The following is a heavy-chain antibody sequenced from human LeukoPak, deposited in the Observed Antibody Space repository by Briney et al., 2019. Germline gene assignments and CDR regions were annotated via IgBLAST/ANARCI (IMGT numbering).Heavy chain of an antibody. J-gene: IGHJ4*02. Sequence: GASVKVSCKASGYTFTSYGISWVRQAPGQGLEWMGWISAYNGNTNYAQKLQGRVTMTTDTSTSTAYMELRSLRSDDTAVYYCARANYYDSSGYYYYWGQGTLVTVSP. CDR1: GYTFTSYG. V-gene: IGHV1-18*01. CDR2: ISAYNGNT. D-gene: IGHD3-22*01. CDR3: ARANYYDSSGYYYY.